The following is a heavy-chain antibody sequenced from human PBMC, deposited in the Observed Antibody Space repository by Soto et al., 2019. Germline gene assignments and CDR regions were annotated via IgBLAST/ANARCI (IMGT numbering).Heavy chain of an antibody. CDR1: GGSISSYY. V-gene: IGHV4-59*01. CDR3: ARQRVLQTGIFFYY. CDR2: IYYSGST. J-gene: IGHJ4*02. Sequence: PSETLSLTCTVSGGSISSYYWSWIRQPPGKGLEWIGYIYYSGSTNYNPSLKSRVTISVDTSKNQFSLKLSSVTAADTAVYYCARQRVLQTGIFFYYWGQGTLVSVSS. D-gene: IGHD1-1*01.